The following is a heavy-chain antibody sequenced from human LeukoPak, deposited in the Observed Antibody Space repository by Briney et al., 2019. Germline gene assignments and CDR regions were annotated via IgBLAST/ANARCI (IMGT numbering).Heavy chain of an antibody. Sequence: GRSLRLSCAASGFTFSSYAMHWVRQAPGKGLEWVAVISYDGSNKYYADSVKGRFTISRDNSKNTLYLQMNSLRAEDTAVYYCARDLWDVVVPAAICYYYGMDVWGQGTTVTVSS. CDR1: GFTFSSYA. J-gene: IGHJ6*02. D-gene: IGHD2-2*01. CDR3: ARDLWDVVVPAAICYYYGMDV. CDR2: ISYDGSNK. V-gene: IGHV3-30*04.